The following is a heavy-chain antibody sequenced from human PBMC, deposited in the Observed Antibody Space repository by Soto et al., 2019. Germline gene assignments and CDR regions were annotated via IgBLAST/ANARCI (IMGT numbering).Heavy chain of an antibody. CDR1: GFTFSSYG. Sequence: PGGSLRLSCAASGFTFSSYGMHWVRQAPGKGLEWVAVISYDGSNKFYAGSVKGRFTISRDNSKNTLYLQMNSLRAEDTAVYYCATFYFGFWSGPTLYDAFEIWGQGTMVTVSS. J-gene: IGHJ3*02. CDR3: ATFYFGFWSGPTLYDAFEI. CDR2: ISYDGSNK. V-gene: IGHV3-30*03. D-gene: IGHD3-3*01.